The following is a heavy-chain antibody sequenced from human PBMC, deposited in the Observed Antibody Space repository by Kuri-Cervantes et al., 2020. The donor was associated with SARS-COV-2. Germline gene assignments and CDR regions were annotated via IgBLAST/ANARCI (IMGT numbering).Heavy chain of an antibody. D-gene: IGHD3-22*01. CDR1: GYSISSGYY. CDR2: IYYSGST. Sequence: SCAVSGYSISSGYYWGWIRQPPGKGLEWIGSIYYSGSTYYNPSLKSRVTISVDTSKNQFSLKLSSVTAADSAVYYCARSGYYSRGVTYYYMDVWDKGTTVTVSS. V-gene: IGHV4-38-2*01. J-gene: IGHJ6*03. CDR3: ARSGYYSRGVTYYYMDV.